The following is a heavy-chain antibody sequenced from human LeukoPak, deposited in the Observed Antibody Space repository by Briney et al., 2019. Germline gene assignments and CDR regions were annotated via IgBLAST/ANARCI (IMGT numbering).Heavy chain of an antibody. D-gene: IGHD6-13*01. CDR2: IYTSGST. V-gene: IGHV4-4*07. Sequence: PSETLSLTCTVSGGSISSYYWTWIRQPAGKGLEWIGRIYTSGSTNYNPSLKSRVTMSVDTSNNQFSLNLSSVTAADTAVYYCARQMIAAGKNYYGMDVWGQGTTVTVSS. J-gene: IGHJ6*02. CDR3: ARQMIAAGKNYYGMDV. CDR1: GGSISSYY.